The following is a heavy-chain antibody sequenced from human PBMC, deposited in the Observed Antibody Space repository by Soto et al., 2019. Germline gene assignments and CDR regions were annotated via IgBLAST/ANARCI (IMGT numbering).Heavy chain of an antibody. CDR2: ISYDGSNK. CDR1: GFTFSSYG. V-gene: IGHV3-30*18. Sequence: QVQLVESGGGVVQPGRSLRLSCAASGFTFSSYGMHWVRQAPGKGLEWVAVISYDGSNKYYADSVKGRFTISRDNSKNTLYLQMNSLRAEDTAVYYCAKDRGDYYGSGSYFELWGQGTLVTVSS. CDR3: AKDRGDYYGSGSYFEL. J-gene: IGHJ4*02. D-gene: IGHD3-10*01.